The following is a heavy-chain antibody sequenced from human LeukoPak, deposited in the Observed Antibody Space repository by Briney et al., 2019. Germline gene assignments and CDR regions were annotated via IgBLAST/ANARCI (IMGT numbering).Heavy chain of an antibody. CDR3: ARDSGMVRGTVDY. Sequence: VVSVTVSCKSSGYTFTSYYMYWVRQAPGQGLEWMGIINPSGGSTSYAQKFQGRVTMTRDTSTSTVYMELSSLRSEDTAVYYCARDSGMVRGTVDYWGPGILVIVSS. CDR1: GYTFTSYY. CDR2: INPSGGST. V-gene: IGHV1-46*01. J-gene: IGHJ4*02. D-gene: IGHD3-10*01.